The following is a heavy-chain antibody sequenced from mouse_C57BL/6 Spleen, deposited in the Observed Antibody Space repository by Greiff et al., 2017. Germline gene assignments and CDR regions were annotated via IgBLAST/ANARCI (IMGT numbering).Heavy chain of an antibody. V-gene: IGHV14-2*01. D-gene: IGHD2-4*01. Sequence: VQLKESGAELVKPGASVKLSCTASGFNFTDYYMHWVKQRTEQGLEWIGRIDPEDGDTKYAPKFKGKATITADTSSNTAYLQLSSLTSEDTAVYYCARWHDDDEGYDMDDWGQGTTVTAAS. CDR2: IDPEDGDT. J-gene: IGHJ4*01. CDR3: ARWHDDDEGYDMDD. CDR1: GFNFTDYY.